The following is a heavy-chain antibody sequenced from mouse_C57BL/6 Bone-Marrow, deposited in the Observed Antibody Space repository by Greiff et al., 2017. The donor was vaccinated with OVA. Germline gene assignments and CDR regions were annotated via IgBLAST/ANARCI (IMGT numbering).Heavy chain of an antibody. CDR2: IYPGSGST. V-gene: IGHV1-55*01. CDR1: GYTFTSYW. J-gene: IGHJ1*03. CDR3: ARSYYGSSGYFDV. Sequence: QVQLQQPGAELVKPGASVKMSCKASGYTFTSYWITWVKQRPGQGLEWIGDIYPGSGSTNYNEKFKSKATLTVDTSSSTAYMQLSSLTSKDSAVYDCARSYYGSSGYFDVWGTGTTVTVSS. D-gene: IGHD1-1*01.